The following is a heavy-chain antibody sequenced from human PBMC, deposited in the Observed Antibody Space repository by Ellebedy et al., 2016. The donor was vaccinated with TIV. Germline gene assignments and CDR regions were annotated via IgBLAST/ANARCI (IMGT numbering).Heavy chain of an antibody. J-gene: IGHJ4*02. Sequence: MPSETLSLTCSVSGGSVSSTRYYRAWIRQHPGKGLEYIGSVYYSGSPYYNPSFKSRVTLSADTSKNQFSLNLRTVTAADTAVYYCARTDPWQPIDDWGQGILVSVSS. CDR2: VYYSGSP. V-gene: IGHV4-39*01. CDR1: GGSVSSTRYY. D-gene: IGHD2-21*02. CDR3: ARTDPWQPIDD.